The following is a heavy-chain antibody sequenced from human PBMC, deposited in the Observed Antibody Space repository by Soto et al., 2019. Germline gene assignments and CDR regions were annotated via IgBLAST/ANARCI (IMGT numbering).Heavy chain of an antibody. CDR3: ASAYGSGSYYSFDY. CDR1: GYTFTSYY. V-gene: IGHV1-46*01. D-gene: IGHD3-10*01. Sequence: ASVKVSCEASGYTFTSYYMYWVRQAPGQGLEWMGMIIPSVGRTNYAQKFQGRVTITTDESTSTAYMELSSLRSEDTAVYYCASAYGSGSYYSFDYWGQGTLVTVSS. CDR2: IIPSVGRT. J-gene: IGHJ4*02.